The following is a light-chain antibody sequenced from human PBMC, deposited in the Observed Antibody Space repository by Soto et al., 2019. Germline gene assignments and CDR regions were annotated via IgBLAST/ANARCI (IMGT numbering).Light chain of an antibody. CDR3: HQRSNWPLT. Sequence: EIVLTRSPGTLSLSPGERATLSCRSSQSVSNNYLAWYQHKPGQAPRLLIYDTSNRATGIPARFSGSGSGTDFTLTISSLEPEDFAVYYCHQRSNWPLTFGGGTKVDIK. CDR1: QSVSNNY. V-gene: IGKV3-11*01. CDR2: DTS. J-gene: IGKJ4*01.